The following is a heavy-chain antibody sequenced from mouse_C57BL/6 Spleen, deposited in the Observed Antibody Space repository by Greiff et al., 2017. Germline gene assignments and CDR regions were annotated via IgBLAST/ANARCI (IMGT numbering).Heavy chain of an antibody. CDR3: TRDPYCNYSAAY. J-gene: IGHJ3*01. V-gene: IGHV5-9-1*02. CDR1: GFTFSSYA. D-gene: IGHD2-10*02. Sequence: EVMLVESGEGLVKPGGSLKLSCAASGFTFSSYAMSWVRQTPEKRLEWVAYISSGGDYIYYADPVKGRFTISRDNARNTLYLQMSSLKSEDTAMYYCTRDPYCNYSAAYWGQGTLVTVSA. CDR2: ISSGGDYI.